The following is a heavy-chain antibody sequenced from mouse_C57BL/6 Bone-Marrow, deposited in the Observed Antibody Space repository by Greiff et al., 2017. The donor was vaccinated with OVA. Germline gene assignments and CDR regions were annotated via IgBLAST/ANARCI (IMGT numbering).Heavy chain of an antibody. D-gene: IGHD4-1*01. CDR1: GYTFTSYW. CDR3: ARGKLGRCYFDY. CDR2: INPSSGYT. J-gene: IGHJ2*01. Sequence: VQLQQSGAELAKPGASVKLSCKASGYTFTSYWMNWVKQRPGQGLEWIGYINPSSGYTKYNQKFKDKATLTADKSSSTAYMQLSSLTYEDAAVYYCARGKLGRCYFDYWGQGTTLTVSS. V-gene: IGHV1-7*01.